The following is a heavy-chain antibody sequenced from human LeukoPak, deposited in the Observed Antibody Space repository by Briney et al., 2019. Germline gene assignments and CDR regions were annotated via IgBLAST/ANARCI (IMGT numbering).Heavy chain of an antibody. Sequence: GGSLRLSCAASGFTFSSYWMHWVRQAPGKGLVWVSRINSDGSSTSYADSVKGRFTISRDNSKNTLYLQMNSLRAEDTAVYYCAKVSEMATIGLWGQGTLVTVSS. V-gene: IGHV3-74*01. CDR2: INSDGSST. D-gene: IGHD5-24*01. CDR1: GFTFSSYW. J-gene: IGHJ4*02. CDR3: AKVSEMATIGL.